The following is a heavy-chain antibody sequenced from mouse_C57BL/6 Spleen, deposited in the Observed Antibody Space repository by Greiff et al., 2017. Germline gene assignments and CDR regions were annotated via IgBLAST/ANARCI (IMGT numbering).Heavy chain of an antibody. V-gene: IGHV1-82*01. CDR2: IYPGDGDT. Sequence: VQGVESGPELVKPGASVKISCKASGYAFSSSWMNWVKQRPGKGLEWIGRIYPGDGDTTNNGKFKGKATLTADKSSSTAYMQLSSLTSEDSAVYFSARGVYYGNSWFAYWGQGTLVTVSA. D-gene: IGHD2-1*01. J-gene: IGHJ3*01. CDR1: GYAFSSSW. CDR3: ARGVYYGNSWFAY.